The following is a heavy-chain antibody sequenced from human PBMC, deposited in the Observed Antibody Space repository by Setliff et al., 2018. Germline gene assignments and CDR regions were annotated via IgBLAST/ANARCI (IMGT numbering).Heavy chain of an antibody. Sequence: GESLKISCAASGFTFSSYWMSWVRQAPGKGLEWVANIKQDGSSTTYADSVKGRFTMSRDNANNALYLQMNSLTAEDTAVYYCAREMEAAGQRAFDIWGQGTMVTVSS. J-gene: IGHJ3*02. CDR1: GFTFSSYW. V-gene: IGHV3-7*01. CDR3: AREMEAAGQRAFDI. CDR2: IKQDGSST. D-gene: IGHD6-19*01.